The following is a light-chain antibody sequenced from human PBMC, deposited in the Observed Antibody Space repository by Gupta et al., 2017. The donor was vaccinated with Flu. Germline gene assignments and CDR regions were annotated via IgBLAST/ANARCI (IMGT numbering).Light chain of an antibody. CDR2: SAS. V-gene: IGKV3-15*01. CDR3: QQYNLWYT. CDR1: QSISSN. J-gene: IGKJ2*01. Sequence: EIVMTQSPGTLSVSPGEGATLSCRSSQSISSNLAWYQQKPGQAPRLLIHSASTRATGIPARFSGSGSGTDFTLTISSVQSEDFAVYYCQQYNLWYTFGQGTTLEIK.